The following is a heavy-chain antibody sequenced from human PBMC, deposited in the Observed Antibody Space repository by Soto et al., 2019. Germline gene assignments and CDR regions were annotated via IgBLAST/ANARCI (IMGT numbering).Heavy chain of an antibody. Sequence: QVQLQESGPGLVKPAETLSLTSSVSGGSISTNYWSWIRQPAGKGLEWIGYIYYSGGTNYNPSLRSRVTLTVDTSKDQFSLNLRSVTAADTAVYYCARHPTTSSGWNFDYWGQGILVTVSS. D-gene: IGHD6-19*01. CDR3: ARHPTTSSGWNFDY. V-gene: IGHV4-59*08. CDR2: IYYSGGT. CDR1: GGSISTNY. J-gene: IGHJ4*02.